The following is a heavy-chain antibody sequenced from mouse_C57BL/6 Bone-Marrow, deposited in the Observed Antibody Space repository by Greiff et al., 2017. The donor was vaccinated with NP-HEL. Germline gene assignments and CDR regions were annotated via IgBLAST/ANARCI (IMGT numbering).Heavy chain of an antibody. CDR2: IDPENGDT. Sequence: VQLQQSGAELVRPGASVKLSCTASGFNIKDDYMHWVKQRPEQGLEWIGWIDPENGDTEYDSKFQGKATITADTSSNTAYLQLSSLTSEDTAVYYCTTTAYHYYGSSYGFAYWGQGTLVTVSA. D-gene: IGHD1-1*01. CDR1: GFNIKDDY. V-gene: IGHV14-4*01. CDR3: TTTAYHYYGSSYGFAY. J-gene: IGHJ3*01.